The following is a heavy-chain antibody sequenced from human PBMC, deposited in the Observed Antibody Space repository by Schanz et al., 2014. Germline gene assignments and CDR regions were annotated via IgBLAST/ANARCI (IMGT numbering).Heavy chain of an antibody. CDR2: ISGRDGST. D-gene: IGHD3-10*01. Sequence: VQLVESGGGVVQPGGSLRLSCTASGFTFSDYWMSWVRQAPGMGLEWVSAISGRDGSTYYADSVRGRFTISRDNSKNTLYLQMNSLRAEDTAVYYCARGGFGEVSYFDYWGQGILVTVSS. CDR3: ARGGFGEVSYFDY. V-gene: IGHV3-23*04. CDR1: GFTFSDYW. J-gene: IGHJ4*02.